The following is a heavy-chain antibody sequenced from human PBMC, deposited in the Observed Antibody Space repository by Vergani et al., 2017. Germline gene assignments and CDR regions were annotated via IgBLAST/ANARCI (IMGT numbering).Heavy chain of an antibody. J-gene: IGHJ6*02. CDR3: ARGTALGLRFLEWLDYYGMDV. CDR2: MNPNSGNT. V-gene: IGHV1-8*01. D-gene: IGHD3-3*01. CDR1: GYTFTSYD. Sequence: QVQLVQSGAEVKKPGASVKVSCKASGYTFTSYDINWVRQATGQGLEWMGWMNPNSGNTGYAQKFQGRVTMTRNTSISTAYMELSSLRSEDTAVYYCARGTALGLRFLEWLDYYGMDVWGQGTTVTVSS.